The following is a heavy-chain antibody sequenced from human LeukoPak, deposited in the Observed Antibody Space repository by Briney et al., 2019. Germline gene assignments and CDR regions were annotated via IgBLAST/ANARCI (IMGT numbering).Heavy chain of an antibody. Sequence: GGSLRLSCAASGFTFSSYSMSWVRQAPGKGLEWVSSITSSSYIYHADSVKGRFTISRDNAKNSLYLQMNRLRAEDTAVYYCARPLGYCSGGSCYGDAFDIWGQGTMVTVSS. CDR2: ITSSSYI. CDR3: ARPLGYCSGGSCYGDAFDI. J-gene: IGHJ3*02. CDR1: GFTFSSYS. D-gene: IGHD2-15*01. V-gene: IGHV3-21*01.